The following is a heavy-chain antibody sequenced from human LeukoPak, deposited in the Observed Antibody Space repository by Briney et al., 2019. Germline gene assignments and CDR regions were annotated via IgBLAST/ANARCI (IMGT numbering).Heavy chain of an antibody. CDR2: ISDSGGST. CDR1: GFTFSSYA. J-gene: IGHJ4*02. Sequence: GGSLRLSCAASGFTFSSYAMSWVRQAPGKGLEWVSTISDSGGSTYYADSVKGLFTVSRDNAKNTLYLQMSSLRAEDTAVYYCAKIDAYWGQGTLVTVSS. CDR3: AKIDAY. V-gene: IGHV3-23*01.